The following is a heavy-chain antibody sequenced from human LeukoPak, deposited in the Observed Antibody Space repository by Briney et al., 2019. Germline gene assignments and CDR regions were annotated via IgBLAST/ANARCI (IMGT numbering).Heavy chain of an antibody. CDR3: ARGRWDSSGYYYDY. V-gene: IGHV1-8*01. CDR1: GYTFTSYD. J-gene: IGHJ4*02. Sequence: ASVKVSCKASGYTFTSYDINWVRQAPGQGLEWMGWMNPNSGNTGYAQKFQGRVTMTRNTSISTAYMELSSLRSEDTAVYYCARGRWDSSGYYYDYWGQGTLVTVSS. D-gene: IGHD3-22*01. CDR2: MNPNSGNT.